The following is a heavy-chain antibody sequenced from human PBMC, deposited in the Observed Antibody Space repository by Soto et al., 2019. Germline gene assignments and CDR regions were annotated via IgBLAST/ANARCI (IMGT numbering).Heavy chain of an antibody. CDR3: ERKKRLRRHGAMDI. CDR1: NGSFSGYY. J-gene: IGHJ3*02. V-gene: IGHV4-34*01. D-gene: IGHD1-26*01. Sequence: SETLSLTCTIYNGSFSGYYWGWLRQPPGKGLEWIGHINHSGSTTYNPSLKSRVTIAVDTSENHFSLRLSSMTAADTAVYYCERKKRLRRHGAMDIWGQGTMVTVSS. CDR2: INHSGST.